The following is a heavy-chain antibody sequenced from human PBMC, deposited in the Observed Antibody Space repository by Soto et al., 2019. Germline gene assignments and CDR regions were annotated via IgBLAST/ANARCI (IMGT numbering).Heavy chain of an antibody. CDR2: IYYSGST. Sequence: SETLSLTCTVSGGSISSSSHYWGWIRQPPGKGLEWIGSIYYSGSTYYNPSLKSRVTISVDTSKNQFSLKLSSVTAADTAVYYCARGWRFLEWLLSDYYYYMDVWGKGPRSPSP. CDR3: ARGWRFLEWLLSDYYYYMDV. D-gene: IGHD3-3*01. J-gene: IGHJ6*03. V-gene: IGHV4-39*07. CDR1: GGSISSSSHY.